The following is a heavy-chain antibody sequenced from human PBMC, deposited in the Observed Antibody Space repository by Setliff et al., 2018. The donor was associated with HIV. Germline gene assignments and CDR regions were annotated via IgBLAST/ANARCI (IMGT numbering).Heavy chain of an antibody. V-gene: IGHV4-59*11. CDR3: AGGGLYDTGDWIDP. J-gene: IGHJ5*02. CDR2: IYYSGTT. D-gene: IGHD3-16*01. CDR1: GSSISNQY. Sequence: SETLSLTCTVSGSSISNQYWSWIRQPQGKGLEWIGYIYYSGTTHYNPSLKSRVAMSVDTSKNQFSLDLTSVTPADTAMYYCAGGGLYDTGDWIDPWGQGTLVTVSS.